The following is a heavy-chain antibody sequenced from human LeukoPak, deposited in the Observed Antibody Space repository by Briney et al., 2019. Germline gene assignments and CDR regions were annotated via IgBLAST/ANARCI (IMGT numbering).Heavy chain of an antibody. CDR2: SGSSSSTI. CDR3: ARDSLYLDAFDI. CDR1: GFTFSSYS. Sequence: GGSLRLSCAASGFTFSSYSMNWVRQAPGKWLGWVSYSGSSSSTIYYADSVKGRFNISRENAKKSPHLQINSLRAEDTAVYYCARDSLYLDAFDIWGQGKMVTVSS. D-gene: IGHD2-8*01. V-gene: IGHV3-48*04. J-gene: IGHJ3*02.